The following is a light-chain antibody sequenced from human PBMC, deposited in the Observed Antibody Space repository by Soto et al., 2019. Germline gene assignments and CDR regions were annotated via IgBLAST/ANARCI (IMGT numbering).Light chain of an antibody. Sequence: SYELTQPPSVSVAPGQTASITCGGDNIGGRSVHWYQQKPGQAPVVVVDHDSDRPSGIPERFSGSNSGNMATLTISRVEAGDEADYYCQVWDRSSDVVFGGGTKLTVL. CDR3: QVWDRSSDVV. J-gene: IGLJ2*01. CDR2: HDS. V-gene: IGLV3-21*02. CDR1: NIGGRS.